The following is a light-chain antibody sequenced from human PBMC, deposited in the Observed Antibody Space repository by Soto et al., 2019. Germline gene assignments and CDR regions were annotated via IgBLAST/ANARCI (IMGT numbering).Light chain of an antibody. CDR1: QSISSW. CDR2: KAS. V-gene: IGKV1-5*03. Sequence: DIQITQSPSTLSASVGDRVTITCRASQSISSWLAWYQQKPGKAPKLLIYKASSLESGVPSRFSGSGSGTEFTLTISSLQPDDFATYYCQQYNSYPGTFGPGTNVDIK. J-gene: IGKJ3*01. CDR3: QQYNSYPGT.